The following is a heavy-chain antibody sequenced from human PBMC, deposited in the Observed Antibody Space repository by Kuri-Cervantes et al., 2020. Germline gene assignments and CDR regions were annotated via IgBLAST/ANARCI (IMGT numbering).Heavy chain of an antibody. V-gene: IGHV3-23*01. CDR3: ANDLGAGDFYYHYMDV. Sequence: GESLKISCVASGFTFSSSAMTWVRQAPGKGLEWVSTLSSSGDSTHYADSVKGRFTMSRDNSKNTLYLQMNSLRAGDTAVYYCANDLGAGDFYYHYMDVWGKGTTVTVSS. CDR2: LSSSGDST. D-gene: IGHD1-26*01. J-gene: IGHJ6*03. CDR1: GFTFSSSA.